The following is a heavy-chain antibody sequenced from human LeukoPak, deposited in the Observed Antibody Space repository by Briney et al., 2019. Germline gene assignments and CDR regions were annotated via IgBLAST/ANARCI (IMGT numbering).Heavy chain of an antibody. CDR3: ARERATYYDFWSGYIDAFDI. CDR2: ISAYNGNT. D-gene: IGHD3-3*01. V-gene: IGHV1-18*01. J-gene: IGHJ3*02. CDR1: GYTFTSYG. Sequence: ASVKVSCKASGYTFTSYGISWVRQAPGQGLEWMGWISAYNGNTNYAQKLQGRVTMTTDTSTSTAYMELSSLRSEDTAVYYCARERATYYDFWSGYIDAFDIWGQGTMVTVSS.